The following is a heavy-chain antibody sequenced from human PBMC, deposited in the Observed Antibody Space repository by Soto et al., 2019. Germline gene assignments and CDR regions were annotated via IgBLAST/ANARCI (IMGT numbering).Heavy chain of an antibody. CDR2: IIPIFGTA. CDR1: GGTFSSYA. J-gene: IGHJ4*02. V-gene: IGHV1-69*01. D-gene: IGHD3-22*01. CDR3: ASDSSGYYYILGY. Sequence: QVQLVQSGAEVKKPGSSVKVSCKASGGTFSSYAISWVRQAPGQGLEWMGGIIPIFGTAPYAQKFPGRVTITADESTSTAYMELSSRRSEDTAVYYCASDSSGYYYILGYWGQGTLVTVSS.